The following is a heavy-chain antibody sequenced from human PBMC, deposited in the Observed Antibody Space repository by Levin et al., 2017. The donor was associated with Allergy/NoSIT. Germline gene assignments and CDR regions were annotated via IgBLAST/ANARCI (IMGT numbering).Heavy chain of an antibody. CDR1: GGSISSSSYY. Sequence: ETLSLTCTVSGGSISSSSYYWGWIRQPPGKGLEWIGSIYYSGSTFYNPSLKSRVTISVDTSKKQFSLKLSSVTAADAAVYYCARVVVAATPPPDAFDIWGQGTMVTVSS. V-gene: IGHV4-39*01. D-gene: IGHD2-15*01. CDR3: ARVVVAATPPPDAFDI. J-gene: IGHJ3*02. CDR2: IYYSGST.